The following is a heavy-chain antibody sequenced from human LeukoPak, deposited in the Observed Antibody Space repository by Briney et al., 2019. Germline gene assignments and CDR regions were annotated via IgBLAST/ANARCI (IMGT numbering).Heavy chain of an antibody. CDR1: GFTFSHYY. Sequence: GGSLRLTCAASGFTFSHYYMSWFRQAPGKGLEWVSYISSSGSTIYYADSVKGRFTISRDNAENSLYLQMNSLRAEDTAVYYCARCDVTEAAAVSWKWFDPWGQGTLVTVSS. CDR3: ARCDVTEAAAVSWKWFDP. J-gene: IGHJ5*02. CDR2: ISSSGSTI. V-gene: IGHV3-11*04. D-gene: IGHD6-13*01.